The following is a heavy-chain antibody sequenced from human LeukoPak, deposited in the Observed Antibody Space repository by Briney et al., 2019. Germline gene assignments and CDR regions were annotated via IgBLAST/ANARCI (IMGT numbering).Heavy chain of an antibody. J-gene: IGHJ4*02. CDR2: IYYSGST. Sequence: SETLSLTCTVSGGSISSYYWSWIRQPPGKGLEWIGYIYYSGSTNYNPSLKSRVTISVDTSKNQFSLKLSSVTAADTAVYYCARHVGGSYEHDYWGQGTLVTVSS. CDR3: ARHVGGSYEHDY. V-gene: IGHV4-59*08. CDR1: GGSISSYY. D-gene: IGHD1-26*01.